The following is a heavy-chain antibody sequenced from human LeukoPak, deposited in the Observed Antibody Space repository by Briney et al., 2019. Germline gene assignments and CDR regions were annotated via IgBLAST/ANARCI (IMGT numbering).Heavy chain of an antibody. CDR3: ARARSLSGRPPNHFDY. CDR1: GFYFSSNW. Sequence: GGSLRLSCAASGFYFSSNWMHWVRHAPGQGLVWVSRIKGDGISTNYADSVKGRFTISRDNSKNTVYLQMHSLRAEDTAVYFCARARSLSGRPPNHFDYWGQGTLVTVPS. J-gene: IGHJ4*02. V-gene: IGHV3-74*01. CDR2: IKGDGIST.